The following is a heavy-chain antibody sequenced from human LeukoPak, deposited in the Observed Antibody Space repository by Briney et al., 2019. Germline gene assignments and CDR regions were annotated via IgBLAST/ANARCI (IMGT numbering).Heavy chain of an antibody. V-gene: IGHV3-21*01. CDR3: ARSLGVGATNWFDP. CDR1: GFTFSTYS. J-gene: IGHJ5*02. Sequence: GGSLRLSCAASGFTFSTYSMNWVRQAPGKGLEWVSSISSSGTYIYYADSVKGRFTISRDNAKNSLYLQMNSLRAEDTAVYYCARSLGVGATNWFDPWGQGTLVTVSS. D-gene: IGHD1-26*01. CDR2: ISSSGTYI.